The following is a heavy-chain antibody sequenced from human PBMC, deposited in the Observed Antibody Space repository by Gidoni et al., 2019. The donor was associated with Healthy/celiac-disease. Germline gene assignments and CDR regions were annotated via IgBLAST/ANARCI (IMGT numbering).Heavy chain of an antibody. D-gene: IGHD3-22*01. Sequence: QVQLVQSGAEVKKPGSSVKVSCKASGGTFSSYAISWVRQAPGQGLEWMGGIIPIFGTANYAQKFQGRVTITADESTSTAYMELSSLRSEDTAVYYCATSLYYYDSSGYAPRGDYWGQGTLVTVSS. V-gene: IGHV1-69*01. J-gene: IGHJ4*02. CDR3: ATSLYYYDSSGYAPRGDY. CDR1: GGTFSSYA. CDR2: IIPIFGTA.